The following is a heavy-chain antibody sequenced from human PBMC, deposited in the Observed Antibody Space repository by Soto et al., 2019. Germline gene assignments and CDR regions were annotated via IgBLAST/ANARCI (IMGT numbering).Heavy chain of an antibody. V-gene: IGHV4-61*03. D-gene: IGHD7-27*01. Sequence: QVQLQESGPGLVKPSETLSLTCTVSGGSVSSASHYWSWIRQPPGKGLEWIGYIYYGGSTNYNPSLKSRVTLAVETSKTHFSLRLSSVTAADTAVYYCARSAVGMNLMDVWGQGTTVTVSS. CDR2: IYYGGST. J-gene: IGHJ6*02. CDR1: GGSVSSASHY. CDR3: ARSAVGMNLMDV.